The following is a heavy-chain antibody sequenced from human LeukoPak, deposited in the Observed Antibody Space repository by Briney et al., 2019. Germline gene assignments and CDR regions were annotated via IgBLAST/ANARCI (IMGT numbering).Heavy chain of an antibody. CDR2: ISGSGGST. J-gene: IGHJ4*02. CDR1: GFIFSTYA. V-gene: IGHV3-23*01. D-gene: IGHD6-13*01. Sequence: GGSLRLSCAASGFIFSTYAVSWVRQAPGKGLQWVSGISGSGGSTYYADSVKGRFTISRDNSKNTLYLQMNSLRAEDTAVYYCATGYSSSWYAFADYWGQGTLVTVSS. CDR3: ATGYSSSWYAFADY.